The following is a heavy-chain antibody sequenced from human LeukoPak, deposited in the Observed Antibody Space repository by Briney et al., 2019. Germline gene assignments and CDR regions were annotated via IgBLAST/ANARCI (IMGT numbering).Heavy chain of an antibody. J-gene: IGHJ6*02. CDR1: GYTFTSYD. D-gene: IGHD2-8*01. V-gene: IGHV1-8*01. Sequence: GASVKVSCKASGYTFTSYDINWVRQATGQGLEWMGWMNPNSGNTGYAQKFQGRVTMTRNTSISTAYMELSSLRSEDTAVYYCARMLSYYYGMDVWGQGTTVTASS. CDR2: MNPNSGNT. CDR3: ARMLSYYYGMDV.